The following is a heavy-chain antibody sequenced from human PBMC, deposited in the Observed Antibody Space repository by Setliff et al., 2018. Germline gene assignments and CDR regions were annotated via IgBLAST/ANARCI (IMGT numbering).Heavy chain of an antibody. V-gene: IGHV1-18*01. Sequence: ASVKVSCKASGYTFTRNGINWVRQAPGQGLEWMGWISVYNGNTHYAQKFQGRVTMTTDTSTTTAYMDLRSLRSDDTAVYYCASSVDYYDRSGYPYAMDVLGQGTTVTVSS. J-gene: IGHJ6*02. CDR1: GYTFTRNG. CDR2: ISVYNGNT. D-gene: IGHD3-22*01. CDR3: ASSVDYYDRSGYPYAMDV.